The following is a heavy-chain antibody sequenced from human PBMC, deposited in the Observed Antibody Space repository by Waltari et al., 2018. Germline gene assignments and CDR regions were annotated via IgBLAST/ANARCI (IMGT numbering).Heavy chain of an antibody. CDR3: ARSPGSRHYFDY. J-gene: IGHJ4*02. V-gene: IGHV4-59*01. D-gene: IGHD3-10*01. CDR1: GGSIRSYY. Sequence: QLQLQESGPGLVKPSETLSLTCSVSGGSIRSYYWSWIRQPPGKGLEWIGYIYYSESTNYNPSLKSRVTISVDTKNQFSLNLSSVTAADTAVYYCARSPGSRHYFDYWGQGTLVTVSS. CDR2: IYYSEST.